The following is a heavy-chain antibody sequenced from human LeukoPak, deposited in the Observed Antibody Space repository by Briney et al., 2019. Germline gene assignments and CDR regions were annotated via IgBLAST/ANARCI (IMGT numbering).Heavy chain of an antibody. CDR3: AKEGGLGYCSTTSCAFAH. V-gene: IGHV3-53*01. CDR2: TYSGGTT. Sequence: PPGGSLRLSCAGSGFSVCDNYMTWVRQAPGKGLEWVSVTYSGGTTYYADSAEGRFTISRDNSKNTLYLQMNSLRTEDTAVYYCAKEGGLGYCSTTSCAFAHWGRGTLVTVSS. D-gene: IGHD2-2*01. J-gene: IGHJ4*02. CDR1: GFSVCDNY.